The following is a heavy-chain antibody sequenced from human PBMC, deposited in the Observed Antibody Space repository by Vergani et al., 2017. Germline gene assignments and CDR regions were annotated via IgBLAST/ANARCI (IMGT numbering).Heavy chain of an antibody. Sequence: QVQLVESGGGVVQPGRSLRLSCAASGFTFSSYGMHWVRQAPGKGLEWVAFIRYDGSNKYYADSVKGRFTISRDNSKNTLYLQMNSLRAEDTAVYYCARASGFYIWGSYRIPYYFDYWGQGTLVTVSS. CDR3: ARASGFYIWGSYRIPYYFDY. CDR1: GFTFSSYG. D-gene: IGHD3-16*02. CDR2: IRYDGSNK. J-gene: IGHJ4*02. V-gene: IGHV3-33*01.